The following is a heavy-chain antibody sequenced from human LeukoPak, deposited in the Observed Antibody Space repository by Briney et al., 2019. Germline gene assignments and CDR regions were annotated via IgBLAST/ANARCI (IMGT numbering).Heavy chain of an antibody. D-gene: IGHD2-2*01. V-gene: IGHV4-4*07. Sequence: SETLSLTCTVSGGSISSYYWSWIRQPAGKGLEWIGRIYTSGSTNYNPSLKSRVTISVDTSKNQFSLKLSSVTAADTAVYYCARAQVVPAATLYYYYYMDVWGKGTTVTVSS. CDR2: IYTSGST. CDR3: ARAQVVPAATLYYYYYMDV. CDR1: GGSISSYY. J-gene: IGHJ6*03.